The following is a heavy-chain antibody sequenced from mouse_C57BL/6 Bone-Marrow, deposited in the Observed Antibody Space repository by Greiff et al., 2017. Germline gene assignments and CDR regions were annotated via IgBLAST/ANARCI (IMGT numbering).Heavy chain of an antibody. Sequence: EVHLVESGPVLVKPGASVKMSCKASGYTFTDYYMNWVKQSHGKSLEWIGVINPYNGGTRYNQKFKGKATLTVDKSSSTAYMELNRLTSEDSAVYYCARDHDYDRDYWGQGTTLTVSS. CDR2: INPYNGGT. D-gene: IGHD2-4*01. CDR1: GYTFTDYY. J-gene: IGHJ2*01. CDR3: ARDHDYDRDY. V-gene: IGHV1-19*01.